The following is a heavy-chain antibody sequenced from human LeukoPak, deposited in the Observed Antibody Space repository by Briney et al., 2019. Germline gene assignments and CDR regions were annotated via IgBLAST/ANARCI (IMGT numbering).Heavy chain of an antibody. CDR1: GFSVSAHY. V-gene: IGHV3-53*01. CDR2: LYTGGDT. CDR3: ARGPGSRGIFDY. J-gene: IGHJ4*02. D-gene: IGHD3-10*01. Sequence: GGSLRLSCAVSGFSVSAHYMSWVRQAPGKGLECVSFLYTGGDTYYADSVKGRFTISRGNPKNTLYLQMNGLRAEDTAVYYCARGPGSRGIFDYWGQGTLVTVSS.